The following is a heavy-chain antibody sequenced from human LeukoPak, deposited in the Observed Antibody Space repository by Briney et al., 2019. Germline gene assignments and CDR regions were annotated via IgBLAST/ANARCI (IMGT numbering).Heavy chain of an antibody. V-gene: IGHV4-59*01. CDR2: IYYSGST. Sequence: SETLSLTCTVSGGSISSYYWSWIRQPPGKGLEWIGYIYYSGSTNYKPSLKSRVTISVDTSKNQFSLKLSSVTAADTAVYYCARAGGFTILRGAVNNWFDPWGQGTLVTVSS. D-gene: IGHD3-10*01. J-gene: IGHJ5*02. CDR1: GGSISSYY. CDR3: ARAGGFTILRGAVNNWFDP.